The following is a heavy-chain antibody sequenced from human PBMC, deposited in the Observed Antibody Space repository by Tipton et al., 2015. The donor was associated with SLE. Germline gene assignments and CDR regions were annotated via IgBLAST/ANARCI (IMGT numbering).Heavy chain of an antibody. CDR2: VYYTGNT. D-gene: IGHD6-6*01. J-gene: IGHJ4*02. Sequence: TLSLTCAVSGGSMNSGGYSWNWIRQPPGKGLEWFGTVYYTGNTNYNPSLKSRVTISVDTSKNQFSLKLSSVTAADTAVYYCARRGRAARGFDYWGQGTLVTVSS. V-gene: IGHV4-30-2*03. CDR3: ARRGRAARGFDY. CDR1: GGSMNSGGYS.